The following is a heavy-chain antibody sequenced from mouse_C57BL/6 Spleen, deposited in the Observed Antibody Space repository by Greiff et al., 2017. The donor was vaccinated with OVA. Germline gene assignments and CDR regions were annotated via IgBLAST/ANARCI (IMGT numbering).Heavy chain of an antibody. CDR3: ARDAALYGDYAYFDV. D-gene: IGHD2-13*01. J-gene: IGHJ1*03. V-gene: IGHV7-1*01. Sequence: EVKVVESGGGLVQSGRSLRLSCATSGFTFSDFYMEWVRQAPGKGLEWIAASRNKANDYTTEYSASVKGRFIVSRDTSQSILYLQMNALRAEDTAIYYCARDAALYGDYAYFDVWGTGTTVTVSS. CDR2: SRNKANDYTT. CDR1: GFTFSDFY.